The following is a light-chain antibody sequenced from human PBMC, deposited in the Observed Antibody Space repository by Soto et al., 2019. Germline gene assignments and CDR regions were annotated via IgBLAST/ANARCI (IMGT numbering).Light chain of an antibody. CDR1: SSDIGGYNL. CDR2: EAT. J-gene: IGLJ2*01. V-gene: IGLV2-23*02. CDR3: YSFAGSATFV. Sequence: QSALTQPASVSGSPGQSITISCTGTSSDIGGYNLVSWYQHHPGKAPKLLIYEATKWPSGVSDRFSGSRSGNTASLTISPLQSEDEADYSCYSFAGSATFVFGGGTKLTVL.